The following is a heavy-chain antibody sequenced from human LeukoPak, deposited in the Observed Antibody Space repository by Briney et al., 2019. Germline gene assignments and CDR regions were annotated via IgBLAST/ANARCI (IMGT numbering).Heavy chain of an antibody. CDR2: ISYDGSNK. Sequence: GGSLRLSCAASGFTFTNSGMHWVRQAPGKGLEWVAVISYDGSNKYCADSVKGRFTISRDNSKKTLSLQMNSLRPEDTAVYYCAKLSHSSGDDYWGQGTVVTVSS. J-gene: IGHJ4*02. CDR3: AKLSHSSGDDY. V-gene: IGHV3-30*18. D-gene: IGHD3-22*01. CDR1: GFTFTNSG.